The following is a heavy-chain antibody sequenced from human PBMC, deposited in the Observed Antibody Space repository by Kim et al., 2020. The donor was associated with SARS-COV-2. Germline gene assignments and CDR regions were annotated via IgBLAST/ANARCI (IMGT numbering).Heavy chain of an antibody. Sequence: TYYADSEKGRFTISRDNSKNTLYLQMNSLRAEDTAVYYCAKEYISAANDYWGQGTLVTVSS. CDR3: AKEYISAANDY. D-gene: IGHD5-12*01. CDR2: T. J-gene: IGHJ4*02. V-gene: IGHV3-23*01.